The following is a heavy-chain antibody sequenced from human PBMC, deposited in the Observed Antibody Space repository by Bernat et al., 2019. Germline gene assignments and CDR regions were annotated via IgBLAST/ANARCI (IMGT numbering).Heavy chain of an antibody. D-gene: IGHD6-19*01. V-gene: IGHV3-33*01. J-gene: IGHJ6*02. CDR3: ARSREVAGTRGYYYYYGMDV. CDR1: GFTFSSYG. Sequence: QVQLVESGGGVVQPGRSLRLSCAASGFTFSSYGMHWVRQAPGKGLEWVAVIWYDGSNKYYAEYVKGRLTISRDNSKNALYLQMNRLRAEDTAVYYCARSREVAGTRGYYYYYGMDVWGQGTTVTVSS. CDR2: IWYDGSNK.